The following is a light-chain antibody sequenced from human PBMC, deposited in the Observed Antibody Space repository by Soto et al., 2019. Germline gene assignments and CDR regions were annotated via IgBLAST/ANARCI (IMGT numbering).Light chain of an antibody. CDR3: AAWDDSLNGWV. V-gene: IGLV2-11*01. Sequence: QSALTQPPSVSGSPGQSVTISCTGTSRDIGGYNHVSWYQQHPGKAPKLIVYDVAKRPSGVPDRFSGSKSGNTASLTISGLLPEDEADYYCAAWDDSLNGWVFGGGTQLTVL. J-gene: IGLJ3*02. CDR1: SRDIGGYNH. CDR2: DVA.